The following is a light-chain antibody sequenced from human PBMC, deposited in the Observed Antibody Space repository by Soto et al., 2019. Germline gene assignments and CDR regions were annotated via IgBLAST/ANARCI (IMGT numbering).Light chain of an antibody. CDR1: QSVANN. V-gene: IGKV3-15*01. CDR3: QQHNNWPPWT. CDR2: GAS. J-gene: IGKJ1*01. Sequence: EVVLAESPGTLSFSPGERATLSCRASQSVANNVAWYQQKPGQPPRLLIYGASTRAAGVPARFSGSGYGRQFSLTISSLQSEDFAIYHCQQHNNWPPWTFGQGTKVDI.